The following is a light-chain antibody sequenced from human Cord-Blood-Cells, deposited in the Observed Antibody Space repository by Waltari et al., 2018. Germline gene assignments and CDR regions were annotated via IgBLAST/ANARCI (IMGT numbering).Light chain of an antibody. CDR3: MQGTHPYS. Sequence: DVVMTQSPLSLPVTLGQPASISCRSSQSIVYSDGNTYLNRFQQRPGQSPRRLIYKVSNRDSGVPDRFSGSGSGTDFTLKISRVEAEDVGVYYCMQGTHPYSFGQGTKLEIK. CDR2: KVS. CDR1: QSIVYSDGNTY. J-gene: IGKJ2*03. V-gene: IGKV2-30*01.